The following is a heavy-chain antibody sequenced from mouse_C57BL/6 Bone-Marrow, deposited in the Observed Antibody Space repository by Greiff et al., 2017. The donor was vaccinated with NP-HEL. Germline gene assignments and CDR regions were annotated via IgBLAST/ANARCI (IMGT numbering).Heavy chain of an antibody. J-gene: IGHJ4*01. CDR2: ISSGSSTI. CDR1: GFTFSDYG. Sequence: EVKLVESGGGLVKPGGSLKLSCAASGFTFSDYGMHWVRQAPEKGLEWVAYISSGSSTIYYADTVKGRFTISRDNAKNTLFMQMTSLRSEDTDMYYCARGRIKGIMDYWGQGTSVTVSS. CDR3: ARGRIKGIMDY. D-gene: IGHD2-4*01. V-gene: IGHV5-17*01.